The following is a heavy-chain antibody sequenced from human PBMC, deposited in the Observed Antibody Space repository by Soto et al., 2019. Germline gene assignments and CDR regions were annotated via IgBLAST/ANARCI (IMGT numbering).Heavy chain of an antibody. Sequence: QVQLVQSGAEVKKPGASVKVSCKASGYTFTGYYMHWVRQAPGQGLEWMGWINPNSGGTNYAQKFQGWVTMTRDTSISTAYMELSRLRSDDTAVYYWARGEGSSSIYYYYGMDVWCQGTTVTVSS. CDR3: ARGEGSSSIYYYYGMDV. V-gene: IGHV1-2*04. CDR1: GYTFTGYY. J-gene: IGHJ6*02. D-gene: IGHD6-6*01. CDR2: INPNSGGT.